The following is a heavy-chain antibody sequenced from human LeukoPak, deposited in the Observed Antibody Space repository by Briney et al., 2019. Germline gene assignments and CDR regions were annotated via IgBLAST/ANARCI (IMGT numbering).Heavy chain of an antibody. CDR1: GFTFTNYA. CDR3: ARDLGSGYYEFDY. Sequence: PGGSLRLSCAASGFTFTNYAMTWVRQAPGKGLEWVSSISSSSSYIYYADSVKGRFTISRDNAKNSLYLQMNSLRAEDTAVYYCARDLGSGYYEFDYWGQGTLVTVSS. CDR2: ISSSSSYI. J-gene: IGHJ4*02. V-gene: IGHV3-21*01. D-gene: IGHD3-22*01.